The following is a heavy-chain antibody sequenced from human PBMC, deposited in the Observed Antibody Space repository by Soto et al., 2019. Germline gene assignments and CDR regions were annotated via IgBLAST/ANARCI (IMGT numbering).Heavy chain of an antibody. CDR3: ASGGNWFDP. CDR1: GGPISNYY. CDR2: MYYNGNI. V-gene: IGHV4-59*01. Sequence: SETLSLTCNVSGGPISNYYWTWVRQSPEKGLEWIGYMYYNGNINYNPSLKSRVTISIDTSKNQFSLTLKSVTAADTAVYYCASGGNWFDPWGQGVLVTVSS. D-gene: IGHD3-16*01. J-gene: IGHJ5*02.